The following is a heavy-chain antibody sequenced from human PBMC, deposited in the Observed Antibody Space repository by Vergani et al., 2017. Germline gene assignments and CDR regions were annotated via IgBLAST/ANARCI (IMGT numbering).Heavy chain of an antibody. CDR2: ISYDGSNK. CDR3: AKDYSSGWQYYFDY. CDR1: GFTFSSYA. D-gene: IGHD6-19*01. J-gene: IGHJ4*02. Sequence: VQLVESGGGVVQPGRSLRLSCAASGFTFSSYAMHWVRQAPGKGLEWVAVISYDGSNKYYADSVKGRFTISRDNSKNTLYLQMNSLRAEDTAVYYCAKDYSSGWQYYFDYWSQGTLVTVSS. V-gene: IGHV3-30*04.